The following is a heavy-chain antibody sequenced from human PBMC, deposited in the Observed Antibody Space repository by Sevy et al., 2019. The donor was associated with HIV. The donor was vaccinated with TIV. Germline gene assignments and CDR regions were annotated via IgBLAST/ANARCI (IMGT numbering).Heavy chain of an antibody. J-gene: IGHJ6*02. CDR3: ARELSDYGMDV. CDR2: IYIRGTT. V-gene: IGHV4-61*02. Sequence: SETLSLTCNISGGSIRSGRYYWSWIRQPAGKGLEWIGRIYIRGTTNYNPSLKSRITMSVDTSKNQFSLKLSSVTATDTAVYYCARELSDYGMDVWGQGTTVTVSS. CDR1: GGSIRSGRYY.